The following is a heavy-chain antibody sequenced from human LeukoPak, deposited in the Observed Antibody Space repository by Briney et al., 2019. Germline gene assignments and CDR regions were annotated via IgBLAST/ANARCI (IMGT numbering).Heavy chain of an antibody. D-gene: IGHD3-10*01. V-gene: IGHV4-4*07. J-gene: IGHJ4*02. Sequence: SETLSLTCTVSGGSISSYYWSWIRQPAGKGLEWIGRIYTSGSTNYNPSLKSRVTISVDTSENQFSLKLSSVTAADTAVYYCARRYGSGSSGTFDYWGQGTLVTVSS. CDR3: ARRYGSGSSGTFDY. CDR1: GGSISSYY. CDR2: IYTSGST.